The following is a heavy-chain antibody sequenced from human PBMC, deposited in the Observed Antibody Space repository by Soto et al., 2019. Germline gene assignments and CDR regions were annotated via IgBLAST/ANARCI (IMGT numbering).Heavy chain of an antibody. CDR3: ARDRVTMVRGVTLYYGMDV. CDR2: IGTAGDT. Sequence: GGSLRLSCAASGFTFSSYDMHWVRQATGKGLEWVSAIGTAGDTYYPGSVKGRFTISRENAKNSLYLQMNSLRAGDTAVYYCARDRVTMVRGVTLYYGMDVWGQVTTVTVSS. V-gene: IGHV3-13*01. CDR1: GFTFSSYD. J-gene: IGHJ6*02. D-gene: IGHD3-10*01.